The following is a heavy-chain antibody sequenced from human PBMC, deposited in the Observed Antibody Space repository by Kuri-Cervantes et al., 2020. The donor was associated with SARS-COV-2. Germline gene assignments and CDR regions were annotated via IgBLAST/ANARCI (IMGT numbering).Heavy chain of an antibody. V-gene: IGHV3-23*03. D-gene: IGHD3-22*01. CDR3: AKDLYESGGYTWAY. CDR1: GLTFSTFA. J-gene: IGHJ4*02. Sequence: GGSLKISCAASGLTFSTFAMGWVRQAPGKGLEWVSFIDNAASNTYYADFVKGRFTISRDSSTNMVSLQMNSLRGDDTAVYYCAKDLYESGGYTWAYWGQGTRVTVSS. CDR2: IDNAASNT.